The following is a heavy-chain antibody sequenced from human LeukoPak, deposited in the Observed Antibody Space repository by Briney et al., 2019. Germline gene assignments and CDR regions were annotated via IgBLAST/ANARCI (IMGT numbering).Heavy chain of an antibody. D-gene: IGHD6-19*01. Sequence: PSETLSLTCTVSGGSINNHYWSWIRQPPGKGLEWIGYIYYSGNTNYNPSLKSRATMSVDTSKNQFSLELTSVTAADTAVYHCARYTSSGLDCWGQGTLVTVSS. CDR3: ARYTSSGLDC. V-gene: IGHV4-59*08. CDR2: IYYSGNT. CDR1: GGSINNHY. J-gene: IGHJ4*02.